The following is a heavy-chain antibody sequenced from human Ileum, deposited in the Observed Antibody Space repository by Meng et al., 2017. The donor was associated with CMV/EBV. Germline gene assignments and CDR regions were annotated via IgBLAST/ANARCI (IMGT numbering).Heavy chain of an antibody. CDR3: ARDARGLAATGGGH. Sequence: SVKVSCKASGDTFSSYTITWVRQAPGQGLEWMGRFIPMLGIRNYAQNFQGRVTITADKSTSTAYMELSSLRSEDTAVYYCARDARGLAATGGGHWGQGTLVTVSS. V-gene: IGHV1-69*04. D-gene: IGHD6-13*01. J-gene: IGHJ1*01. CDR2: FIPMLGIR. CDR1: GDTFSSYT.